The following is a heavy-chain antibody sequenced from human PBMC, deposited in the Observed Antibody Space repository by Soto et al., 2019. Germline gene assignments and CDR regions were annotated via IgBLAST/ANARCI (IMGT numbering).Heavy chain of an antibody. V-gene: IGHV1-2*04. CDR1: GYTFTGYY. D-gene: IGHD6-19*01. Sequence: QVPLVQSGAEVKKPGASVKVSCKASGYTFTGYYMHWVRQAPGQGLEWMGWINPNSGGTNYAQKFQGWVTMTRDTSISTAYMELSRLRSDDTAVYYCARAGSSGWYVSYWFDPWGQGTLVTVSS. J-gene: IGHJ5*02. CDR3: ARAGSSGWYVSYWFDP. CDR2: INPNSGGT.